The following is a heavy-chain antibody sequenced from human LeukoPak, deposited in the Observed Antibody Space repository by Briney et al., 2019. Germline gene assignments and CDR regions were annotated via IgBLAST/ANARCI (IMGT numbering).Heavy chain of an antibody. D-gene: IGHD3-9*01. CDR3: AKDGVDYDIPHTWFYP. J-gene: IGHJ5*02. V-gene: IGHV3-23*01. Sequence: GGSLRLSCAASGFTFSSHAICWVRQALGKGLDWVSAISGSGGSTYYADSEKGRFTISRDNSKNTLYLQMNSLRAEDTAVYFCAKDGVDYDIPHTWFYPWSQRTLVTVSS. CDR2: ISGSGGST. CDR1: GFTFSSHA.